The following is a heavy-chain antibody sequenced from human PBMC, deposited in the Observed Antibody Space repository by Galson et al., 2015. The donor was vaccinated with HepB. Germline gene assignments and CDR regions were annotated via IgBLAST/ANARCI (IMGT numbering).Heavy chain of an antibody. J-gene: IGHJ4*02. V-gene: IGHV3-11*04. Sequence: SLRLSCAASGFTFSDYYMTWIRQAPGKGLEWLSYISSSGGTIYYADSVKGRFTMSRDNSQNTLYLQMSSLRAEDTAVYYCVKEGGATFYFDSWGQGTLVTVSS. CDR2: ISSSGGTI. D-gene: IGHD2-21*01. CDR3: VKEGGATFYFDS. CDR1: GFTFSDYY.